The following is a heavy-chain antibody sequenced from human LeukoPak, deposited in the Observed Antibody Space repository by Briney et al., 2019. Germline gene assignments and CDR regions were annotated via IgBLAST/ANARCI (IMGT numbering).Heavy chain of an antibody. D-gene: IGHD6-13*01. CDR3: ASRGYSSSWYVLGY. Sequence: PSETLSLTCTVSGGSISSYYWSWIRQPPGKGLEWIGYIYYSGSTNYNPSLKSRVTISVDTSKNQFSLKLSSVTAADTAVYYCASRGYSSSWYVLGYWGQGTLVTVSS. CDR1: GGSISSYY. J-gene: IGHJ4*02. V-gene: IGHV4-59*01. CDR2: IYYSGST.